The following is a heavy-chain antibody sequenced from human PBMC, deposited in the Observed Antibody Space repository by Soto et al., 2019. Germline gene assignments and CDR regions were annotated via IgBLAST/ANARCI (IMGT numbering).Heavy chain of an antibody. CDR2: IYNTGTT. Sequence: QVHLQELGPGRVRPSETLSLTCSVSGGSVYDFYWNWLRQSPGKGLEWIGNIYNTGTTNYNPSLRSRATISIDTSKNQFSLQLKSVTAADSAMYFCARGHGIYVRFDFWGQGALVSVSS. J-gene: IGHJ4*02. CDR1: GGSVYDFY. D-gene: IGHD3-9*01. V-gene: IGHV4-59*02. CDR3: ARGHGIYVRFDF.